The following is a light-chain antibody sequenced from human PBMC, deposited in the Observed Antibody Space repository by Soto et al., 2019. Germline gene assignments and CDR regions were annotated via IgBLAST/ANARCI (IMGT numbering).Light chain of an antibody. CDR3: SSYTSSSTLVV. J-gene: IGLJ2*01. CDR2: DVS. Sequence: QSVLTQPPSVSGSPGQSITISCTGTSSDVGGYNYVSWYQQHPGKAPKLMIYDVSNRPSGVSNRFSGSKSGNTASLTISGLQAEDEDDYYCSSYTSSSTLVVFGGGTKLTVL. CDR1: SSDVGGYNY. V-gene: IGLV2-14*01.